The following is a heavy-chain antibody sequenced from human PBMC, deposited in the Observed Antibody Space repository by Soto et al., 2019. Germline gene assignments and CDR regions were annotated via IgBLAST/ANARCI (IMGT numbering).Heavy chain of an antibody. V-gene: IGHV3-7*01. D-gene: IGHD2-2*01. CDR2: IKQDGSEN. CDR3: ARTSRSTPSLPND. CDR1: GFTFSSYW. J-gene: IGHJ4*02. Sequence: EVQLVESGGGLVQPGGSLRLSCAASGFTFSSYWMSWVRQAPGKGLEWVANIKQDGSENQYVDSVTGRFTISRDNAKNSLSLQMNSLRAEDTAVYYCARTSRSTPSLPNDWGQGTLVTVSS.